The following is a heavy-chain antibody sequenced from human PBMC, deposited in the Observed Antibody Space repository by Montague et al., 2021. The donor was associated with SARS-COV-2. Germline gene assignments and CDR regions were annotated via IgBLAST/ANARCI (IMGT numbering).Heavy chain of an antibody. Sequence: SETLSLTCTVSGGSISSYYWSWIRQPPGKGLEWIGYIYYSGSTNXNPSLKSRVTISVDTSKNQFSLKLSSVTAADTAVYYCASQEVDAAMDRNYYYYGMDVWGPGTTVTVSS. D-gene: IGHD5-18*01. V-gene: IGHV4-59*01. J-gene: IGHJ6*02. CDR1: GGSISSYY. CDR2: IYYSGST. CDR3: ASQEVDAAMDRNYYYYGMDV.